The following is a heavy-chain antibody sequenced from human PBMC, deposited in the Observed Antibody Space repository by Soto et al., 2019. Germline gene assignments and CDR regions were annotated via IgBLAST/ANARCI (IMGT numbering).Heavy chain of an antibody. CDR3: ARDPQGFGDAFDI. Sequence: SETLSLTCTVSGGSISSSSYYWGWIRQPPGKGLEWIGSIYYSGSTYYNPSLKSRVTISVDTSKNQFSLKLSSVTAADTAVYYCARDPQGFGDAFDIWGQGTMVTVSS. CDR2: IYYSGST. CDR1: GGSISSSSYY. V-gene: IGHV4-39*07. D-gene: IGHD3-16*01. J-gene: IGHJ3*02.